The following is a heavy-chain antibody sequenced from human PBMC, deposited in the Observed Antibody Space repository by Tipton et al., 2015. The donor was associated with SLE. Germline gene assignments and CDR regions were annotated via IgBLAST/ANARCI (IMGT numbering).Heavy chain of an antibody. CDR1: GFTFSSYS. Sequence: SLRLSCAASGFTFSSYSMNWVRQAPGKGLEWVSSISSSSSYIHYADSVKGRFTISRDNAKNSLYLQMNSLRAEDTAVYYCARLRKIGYCSGGVCPNFDLWGRGTQVTVSS. CDR3: ARLRKIGYCSGGVCPNFDL. D-gene: IGHD2-8*02. CDR2: ISSSSSYI. V-gene: IGHV3-21*03. J-gene: IGHJ2*01.